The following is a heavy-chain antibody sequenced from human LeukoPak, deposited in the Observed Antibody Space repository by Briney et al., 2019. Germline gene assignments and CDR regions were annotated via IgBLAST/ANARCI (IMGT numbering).Heavy chain of an antibody. CDR2: INHSGST. J-gene: IGHJ4*02. D-gene: IGHD3-22*01. CDR3: ARGYQTYYYDSSGYYY. Sequence: SETLSLTCAVYGGSFSGYYWSWIRQPPGKGLEWIGEINHSGSTNYNPSLKSRVTISVDTSKNQFSLKLSSVTAADTAVYCCARGYQTYYYDSSGYYYWGQGTLVTVSS. V-gene: IGHV4-34*01. CDR1: GGSFSGYY.